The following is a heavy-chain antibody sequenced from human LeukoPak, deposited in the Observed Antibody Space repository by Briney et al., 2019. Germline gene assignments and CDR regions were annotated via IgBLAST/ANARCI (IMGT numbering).Heavy chain of an antibody. Sequence: PSETLSLTCTVSGGSISSSSYYWGWIRQPPGKGLEWIGSTYYSGSTYYNPSLKSRVTISVDTSKNQFSLKLSSVTAADTAVYYCARYLADIVATIVDYWGQGTLVTVSS. CDR3: ARYLADIVATIVDY. CDR2: TYYSGST. J-gene: IGHJ4*02. CDR1: GGSISSSSYY. D-gene: IGHD5-12*01. V-gene: IGHV4-39*01.